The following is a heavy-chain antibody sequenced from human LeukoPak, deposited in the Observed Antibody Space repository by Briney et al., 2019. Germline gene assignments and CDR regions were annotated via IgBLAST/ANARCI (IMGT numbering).Heavy chain of an antibody. CDR1: GFTFSSYA. CDR2: ISGSGGST. CDR3: ASGIAAAADFDY. J-gene: IGHJ4*02. V-gene: IGHV3-23*01. Sequence: PGGSLRLSCAASGFTFSSYAMSWVRQAPGKGLEWVSAISGSGGSTYYADSVKGRFTISRDNSKNTLYLQMNSLRPEDTAVYYCASGIAAAADFDYWGQGTLVTVSS. D-gene: IGHD6-13*01.